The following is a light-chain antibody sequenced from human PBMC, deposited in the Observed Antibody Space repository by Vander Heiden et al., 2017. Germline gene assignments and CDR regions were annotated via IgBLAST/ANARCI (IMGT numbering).Light chain of an antibody. CDR2: TNN. V-gene: IGLV1-44*01. CDR1: SSNIGGNN. J-gene: IGLJ3*02. Sequence: QSVLTQPLSVSGTPGQRVTIPCSGSSSNIGGNNGNWDQQLPGTAPKLLIYTNNQRPSGVPDRFSGSKSGTSASLAISGLQSEDEADYYCAAWDDSLTGPVFGGGTKLTVL. CDR3: AAWDDSLTGPV.